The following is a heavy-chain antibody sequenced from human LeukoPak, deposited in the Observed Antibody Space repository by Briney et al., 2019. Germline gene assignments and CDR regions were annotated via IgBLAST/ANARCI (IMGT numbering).Heavy chain of an antibody. J-gene: IGHJ3*02. D-gene: IGHD5-24*01. CDR3: AREHVEMATITAFDI. V-gene: IGHV4-61*02. Sequence: SQTLSLTCTVSGVSISSGSYYWSWLRQPAGKGLEWIGRIYTSGSTNYNPSLKSRVTISVDTSKNQFSLKLSSVTAADTAVYYCAREHVEMATITAFDIWGQGTMVTVSS. CDR2: IYTSGST. CDR1: GVSISSGSYY.